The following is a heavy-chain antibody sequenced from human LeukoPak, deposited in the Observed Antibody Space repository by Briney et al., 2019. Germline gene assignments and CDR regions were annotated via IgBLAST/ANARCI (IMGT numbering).Heavy chain of an antibody. D-gene: IGHD3-16*01. Sequence: GESLKISCKGSGYSFNTYWIGWVRQATGQGLEWMGYMNPNSGNTVYAQRFQGRVTITTDTSISTAYMELSSLRSEDAAVYYCVREGLDYWGQGTLVTVSS. V-gene: IGHV1-8*03. CDR2: MNPNSGNT. J-gene: IGHJ4*02. CDR1: GYSFNTYW. CDR3: VREGLDY.